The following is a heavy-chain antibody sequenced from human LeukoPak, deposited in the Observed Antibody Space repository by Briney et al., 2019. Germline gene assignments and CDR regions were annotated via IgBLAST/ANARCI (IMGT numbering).Heavy chain of an antibody. CDR3: ARVVAGTGPGPFDY. CDR1: GYTFTGYY. V-gene: IGHV1-2*02. J-gene: IGHJ4*02. CDR2: INPNSGGT. Sequence: LRASVKVSCKASGYTFTGYYMHWVRQAPGQGLEWMGWINPNSGGTNYAQKFQGRVTMTRDTSISTAYMELSRLRSDDTAVYYCARVVAGTGPGPFDYWGQGTLVTVSS. D-gene: IGHD6-19*01.